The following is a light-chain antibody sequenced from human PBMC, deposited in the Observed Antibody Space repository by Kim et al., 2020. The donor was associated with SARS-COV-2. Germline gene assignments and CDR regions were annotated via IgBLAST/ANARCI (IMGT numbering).Light chain of an antibody. CDR3: QQYVISPIT. CDR1: QSISSSY. J-gene: IGKJ5*01. CDR2: ATS. V-gene: IGKV3-20*01. Sequence: PQGERATLSCRVRQSISSSYLAWYQQKVGQAPRLLIYATSTRATGIPDRFSGSGSGTDFTLTISRLEPEDFAVYYCQQYVISPITFGQGTRLEIK.